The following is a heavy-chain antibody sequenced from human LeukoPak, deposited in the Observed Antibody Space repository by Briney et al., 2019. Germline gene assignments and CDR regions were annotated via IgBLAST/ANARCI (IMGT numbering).Heavy chain of an antibody. V-gene: IGHV3-21*06. CDR3: SRGRATSSWLYYYMDV. CDR2: ITSSSTYI. J-gene: IGHJ6*03. Sequence: GGSLRLSCAASGFTFSDYSMNWVRQAPGEGLEWVSSITSSSTYIYYADSVRGRFTISRDNAKNSLYLQMNSMRVEDTAVYYCSRGRATSSWLYYYMDVWGKGTTVIVSS. CDR1: GFTFSDYS. D-gene: IGHD1-26*01.